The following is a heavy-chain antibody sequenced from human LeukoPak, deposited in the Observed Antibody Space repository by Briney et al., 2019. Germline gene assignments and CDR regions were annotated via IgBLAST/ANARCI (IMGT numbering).Heavy chain of an antibody. CDR3: ARGSGVGVVPVNWFDP. D-gene: IGHD2-2*01. V-gene: IGHV1-8*03. J-gene: IGHJ5*02. CDR2: INPDSGNT. CDR1: GYIFTSFY. Sequence: GASVKVSCKASGYIFTSFYIHWVRQVPGQGLEWMGWINPDSGNTGYAQKFQGRVTITRNTSISTAYMELSSLRFEDTAVYYCARGSGVGVVPVNWFDPWGQGTLVTVSS.